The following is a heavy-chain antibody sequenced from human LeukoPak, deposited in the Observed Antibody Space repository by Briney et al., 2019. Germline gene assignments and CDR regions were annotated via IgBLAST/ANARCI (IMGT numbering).Heavy chain of an antibody. D-gene: IGHD3-10*01. CDR1: GGSISSYY. CDR2: IYYSGST. CDR3: EGSRSGDFDI. V-gene: IGHV4-59*01. J-gene: IGHJ3*02. Sequence: SETLSLTCTVSGGSISSYYWSCIRQPPGKGRGWMGYIYYSGSTNYNPSLKSRVTISVDTSKNQFSLKLSFVTTADTAVYYCEGSRSGDFDIWGQGTMVTVSS.